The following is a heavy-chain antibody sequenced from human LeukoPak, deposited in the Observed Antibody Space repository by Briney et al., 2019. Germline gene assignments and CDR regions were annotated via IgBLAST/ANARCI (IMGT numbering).Heavy chain of an antibody. CDR3: ARGLNYGGSGYYFDS. V-gene: IGHV4-61*02. J-gene: IGHJ4*02. D-gene: IGHD3-22*01. CDR1: GGSISYGSYY. CDR2: VHTTGST. Sequence: SQTLSLTCTVSGGSISYGSYYWNWIRQSAEKGLEWIGRVHTTGSTIHNPSLKSRVTISIDTSQRQFSLRLTSVTAADTAVYYCARGLNYGGSGYYFDSWGPGTLVTVSS.